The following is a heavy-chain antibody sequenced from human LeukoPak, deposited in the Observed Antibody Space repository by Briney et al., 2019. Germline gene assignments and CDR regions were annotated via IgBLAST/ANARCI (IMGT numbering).Heavy chain of an antibody. Sequence: GGSLRLSCAASGFTFNSYAMNWVRQAPGKGLEWVSAISGSGGSTYYADSVKGRFTISRDNSKNTLYLQMNSLRAEDTAVYYCAKSSSMVRGPIDYWGQGTLVTVSS. CDR2: ISGSGGST. J-gene: IGHJ4*02. V-gene: IGHV3-23*01. CDR1: GFTFNSYA. D-gene: IGHD3-10*01. CDR3: AKSSSMVRGPIDY.